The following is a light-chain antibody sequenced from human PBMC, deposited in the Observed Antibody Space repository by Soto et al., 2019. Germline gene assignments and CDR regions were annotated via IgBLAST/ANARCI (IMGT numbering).Light chain of an antibody. CDR1: QSLLHSNGKKY. CDR2: LGS. CDR3: MQALQTPIT. Sequence: DIVMTQSPLSLPVTPGEPASISCRSSQSLLHSNGKKYMDWYLQKPGQSPQLLIYLGSNRASGVPDRFSASGSGKDFTLKISRVEAADVGVYYCMQALQTPITFGQGTRLEI. J-gene: IGKJ5*01. V-gene: IGKV2-28*01.